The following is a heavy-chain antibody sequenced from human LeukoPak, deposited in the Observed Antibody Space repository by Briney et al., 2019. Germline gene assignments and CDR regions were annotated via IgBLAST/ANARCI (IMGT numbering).Heavy chain of an antibody. CDR3: ARGVYIAAAQYGY. V-gene: IGHV4-59*01. J-gene: IGHJ4*02. D-gene: IGHD6-13*01. CDR1: GGSISSYY. CDR2: IYYSGTT. Sequence: PSETLSLTCTVSGGSISSYYWNWIRQPPGKVLEWIGYIYYSGTTNYNPSLKIRVTISVHTSKNQFSLKLSSVTAADTAVYYCARGVYIAAAQYGYWGQGTLVTVSS.